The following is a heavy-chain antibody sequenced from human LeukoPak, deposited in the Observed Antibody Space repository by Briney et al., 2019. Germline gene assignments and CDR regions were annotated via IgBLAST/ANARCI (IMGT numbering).Heavy chain of an antibody. CDR1: GFTFSSYA. CDR3: AKNAAAAGVNWFDP. Sequence: GGSLRLSCAASGFTFSSYAMSWVRQAPGMGLEWVSALSGSGGSTDYADSVKGRFTISRDNSKNTLYLQMNSLRAEDTAVYYCAKNAAAAGVNWFDPWGQGTLVTVSS. V-gene: IGHV3-23*01. J-gene: IGHJ5*02. D-gene: IGHD6-13*01. CDR2: LSGSGGST.